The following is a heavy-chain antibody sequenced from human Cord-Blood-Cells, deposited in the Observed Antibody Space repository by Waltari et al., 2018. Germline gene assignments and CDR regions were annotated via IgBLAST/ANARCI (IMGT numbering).Heavy chain of an antibody. D-gene: IGHD6-13*01. V-gene: IGHV1-8*01. CDR3: ALVGYSSSWYYFDY. Sequence: QVQLVQSGAEVKKPGASVKVSCKASGYTFTSYDINWVRLATGQGLEWMGWMNPNSGNTGYAQKFQGRVTMTRNTSISTAYMELSSLRSEDTAVYYCALVGYSSSWYYFDYWGQGTLVTVSS. CDR1: GYTFTSYD. CDR2: MNPNSGNT. J-gene: IGHJ4*02.